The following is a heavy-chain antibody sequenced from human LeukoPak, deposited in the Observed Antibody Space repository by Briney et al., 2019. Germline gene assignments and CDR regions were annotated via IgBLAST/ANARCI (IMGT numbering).Heavy chain of an antibody. CDR2: INPRGGST. V-gene: IGHV1-46*01. Sequence: ASVKVSCKASGYTFIDYYMHWVRRAPGQGLEWMGLINPRGGSTTFAQKFQGRVTMTTDTSTRAAYMELRSLRSDDTAVYYCARAHYYDRSGYYLDYWGQGTLVTASS. D-gene: IGHD3-22*01. CDR3: ARAHYYDRSGYYLDY. J-gene: IGHJ4*02. CDR1: GYTFIDYY.